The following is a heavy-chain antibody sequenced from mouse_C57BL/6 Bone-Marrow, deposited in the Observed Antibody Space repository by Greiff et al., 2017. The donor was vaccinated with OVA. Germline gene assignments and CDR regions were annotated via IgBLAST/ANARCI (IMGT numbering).Heavy chain of an antibody. CDR2: IDPSDSYT. CDR3: AREDYYVPYYFDY. V-gene: IGHV1-50*01. J-gene: IGHJ2*01. CDR1: GYTFTSYW. Sequence: QVQLQQPGAELVKPGASVKLSCKASGYTFTSYWMQWVKQRPGQGLEWIGEIDPSDSYTNYTQKFKGKATLTVDTSSSTAYMQLSSLTSEDSAVYYCAREDYYVPYYFDYWGQGTTRTVSS. D-gene: IGHD1-1*01.